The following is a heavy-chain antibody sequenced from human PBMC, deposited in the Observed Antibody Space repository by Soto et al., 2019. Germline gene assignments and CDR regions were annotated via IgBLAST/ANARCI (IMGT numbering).Heavy chain of an antibody. CDR1: GGSISSGGYS. Sequence: PSETLSLTCAVSGGSISSGGYSWSWIRQPPGKGLEWIGYIYYNGSTYYNPSLKSRVTISVDTSKNQFSLKLSSVTAADTAVYYCARRLYYDSSGFEGGGMDVWGQGTTVTVSS. CDR3: ARRLYYDSSGFEGGGMDV. D-gene: IGHD3-22*01. J-gene: IGHJ6*02. V-gene: IGHV4-30-2*05. CDR2: IYYNGST.